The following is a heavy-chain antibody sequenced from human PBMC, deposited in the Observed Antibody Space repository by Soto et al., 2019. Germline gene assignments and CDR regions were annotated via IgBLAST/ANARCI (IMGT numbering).Heavy chain of an antibody. V-gene: IGHV1-18*04. CDR3: AREEYCTDSSCSRLYYFHYGMDV. J-gene: IGHJ6*02. CDR2: ISGYSGHA. CDR1: GYSFAHYG. Sequence: QVQLVQSGPEVKNPGASVTVSCKASGYSFAHYGISWVRQDPGQRLEWMGWISGYSGHANYAQKFQVRVTLSTDRSTNTTYMDLRCLRSDVTALYFCAREEYCTDSSCSRLYYFHYGMDVWCPGTPVTVS. D-gene: IGHD2-15*01.